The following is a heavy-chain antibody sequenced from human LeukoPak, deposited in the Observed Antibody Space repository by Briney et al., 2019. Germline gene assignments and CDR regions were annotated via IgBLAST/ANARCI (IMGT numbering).Heavy chain of an antibody. CDR2: IIPIFGTA. D-gene: IGHD6-13*01. V-gene: IGHV1-69*05. CDR1: GGTFSSYA. Sequence: SVKVSCKASGGTFSSYAISWVRQAPGQGLEWMGRIIPIFGTANYAQKFQGRVTITTDESTSTAYMELSSLRSEDTAVYYCARDVAAAGQFGYWGQGTLVTVSS. J-gene: IGHJ4*02. CDR3: ARDVAAAGQFGY.